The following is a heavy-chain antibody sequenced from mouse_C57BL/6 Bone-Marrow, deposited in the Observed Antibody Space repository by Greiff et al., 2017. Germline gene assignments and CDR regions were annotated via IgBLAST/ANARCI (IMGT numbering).Heavy chain of an antibody. J-gene: IGHJ3*01. D-gene: IGHD1-1*01. V-gene: IGHV14-2*01. Sequence: EVQLQQSGAELVKPGASVKLSCTASGFNIKDYYMHWVKQRTEQGLEWIGRIDPEDGETTYAPKFQGQATITADTSSTTAYLQLSSLTSEDTAVYYCASGYYGSSPWFAYWGQGTLVTVSA. CDR3: ASGYYGSSPWFAY. CDR2: IDPEDGET. CDR1: GFNIKDYY.